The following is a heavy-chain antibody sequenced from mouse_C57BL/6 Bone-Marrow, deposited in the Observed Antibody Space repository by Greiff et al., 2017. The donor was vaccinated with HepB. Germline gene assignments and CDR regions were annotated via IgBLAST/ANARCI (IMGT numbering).Heavy chain of an antibody. D-gene: IGHD2-10*02. V-gene: IGHV5-4*01. Sequence: EVHLVESGGGLVKPGGSLKLSCAASGFTFSSYAMSWVRQTPEKRLEWVATISDGGSYTYYPDNVKGRFTISRDNAKNNLYLQMSHLKSEDTAMYYWARDGYGNSYWGQGTTLTVSS. J-gene: IGHJ2*01. CDR3: ARDGYGNSY. CDR1: GFTFSSYA. CDR2: ISDGGSYT.